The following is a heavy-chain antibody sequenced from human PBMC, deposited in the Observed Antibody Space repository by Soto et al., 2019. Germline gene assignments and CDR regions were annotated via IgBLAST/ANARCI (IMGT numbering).Heavy chain of an antibody. J-gene: IGHJ4*02. Sequence: EVQLLESGGCLVQTGGSLRLSCAASGFTFSTYAMSWVRQAPGKGLEWVSAISGSGGSTYYADPVKGRFTISRDNSKDTLYLQMKSLGGEDTAVYYCAKGGVCFGELSGDSWGQGTLVTVSS. CDR2: ISGSGGST. D-gene: IGHD3-16*02. CDR1: GFTFSTYA. CDR3: AKGGVCFGELSGDS. V-gene: IGHV3-23*01.